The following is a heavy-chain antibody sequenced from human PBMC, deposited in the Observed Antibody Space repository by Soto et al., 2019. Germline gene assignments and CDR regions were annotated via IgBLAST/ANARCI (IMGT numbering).Heavy chain of an antibody. J-gene: IGHJ6*02. Sequence: EVQLVESGGGLVKPGRSLRLSCTASGFTFGDYAMSWFRQAPGKGLEWVGFIRSKAYGGTTEYAASVKGRFTISRDDSKSIAYLQMNSLKTEDTAVYYCIRDRGYYDSCGYYYPYYYGMDVWGQGTTVTVSS. D-gene: IGHD3-22*01. CDR2: IRSKAYGGTT. CDR3: IRDRGYYDSCGYYYPYYYGMDV. V-gene: IGHV3-49*05. CDR1: GFTFGDYA.